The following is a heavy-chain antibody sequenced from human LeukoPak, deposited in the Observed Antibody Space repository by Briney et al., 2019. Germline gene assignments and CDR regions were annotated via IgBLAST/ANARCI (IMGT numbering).Heavy chain of an antibody. D-gene: IGHD5-18*01. Sequence: GESLKISCKASGYSFTNYWIGWVRQMPGKGLERMGIIYPGDSDTRYSPSFQGQVSISADKSINTAYLQWSSLKASDTAMYYCARQMYSYGQGDYWGQGTLVTVSS. CDR3: ARQMYSYGQGDY. V-gene: IGHV5-51*01. CDR1: GYSFTNYW. CDR2: IYPGDSDT. J-gene: IGHJ4*02.